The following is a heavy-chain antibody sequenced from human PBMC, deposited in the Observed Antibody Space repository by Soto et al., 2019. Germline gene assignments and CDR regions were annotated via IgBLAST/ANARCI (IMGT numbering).Heavy chain of an antibody. CDR2: ISGSGGST. J-gene: IGHJ4*02. CDR3: AKAPRPPASVPELLWFGELFSYYFDY. D-gene: IGHD3-10*01. Sequence: GGSLRLSCAASGFTFSSYAMSWVRQAPGKGLEWVSAISGSGGSTYHADSVKGRFTISRDNSKNTLYLQMNSLRAEDTAVYYCAKAPRPPASVPELLWFGELFSYYFDYWGQGTLVTVSS. CDR1: GFTFSSYA. V-gene: IGHV3-23*01.